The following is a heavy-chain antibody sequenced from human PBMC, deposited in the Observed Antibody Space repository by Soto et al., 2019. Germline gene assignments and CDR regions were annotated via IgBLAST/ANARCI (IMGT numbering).Heavy chain of an antibody. V-gene: IGHV4-34*01. CDR3: ATFHGYYVTGEFAF. D-gene: IGHD4-17*01. CDR1: GGSFSGSY. J-gene: IGHJ4*02. CDR2: INHSGST. Sequence: QVQLQQLGAGLLKPSETLSLTCAVYGGSFSGSYWRWIRQPPGKGLEWIGEINHSGSTNYNPSLTSRVAISVDTSTNQFSLTLISVTAADTAVSYCATFHGYYVTGEFAFWGQGTLVTVSA.